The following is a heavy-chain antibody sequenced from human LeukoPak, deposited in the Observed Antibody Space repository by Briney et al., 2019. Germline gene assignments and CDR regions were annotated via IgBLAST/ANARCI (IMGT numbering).Heavy chain of an antibody. CDR3: ARVSGSGSYYTLFDY. V-gene: IGHV1-2*06. CDR1: GYTFTGYY. CDR2: INPNSGGT. D-gene: IGHD3-10*01. Sequence: GASVKVTCKASGYTFTGYYMHWVRQAPGQGHEWMVRINPNSGGTNYAQKSQGRVTMTRDTSISTAYMELSRLRSDDTAVYYCARVSGSGSYYTLFDYWGQGTLVTVSS. J-gene: IGHJ4*02.